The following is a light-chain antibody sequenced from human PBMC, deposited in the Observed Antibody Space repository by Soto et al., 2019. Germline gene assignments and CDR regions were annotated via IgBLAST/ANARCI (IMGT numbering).Light chain of an antibody. CDR1: SSDVGGHNY. Sequence: QSALTQPRSVSGSPGQSVTISCTGTSSDVGGHNYVSWYQQHPGKAPKLMISSVSKRPSGVPDRFSGSKSGNTASLTISGLQAEDEAYYYCCSYVGSYTYVFGTGTKLTVL. CDR2: SVS. CDR3: CSYVGSYTYV. V-gene: IGLV2-11*01. J-gene: IGLJ1*01.